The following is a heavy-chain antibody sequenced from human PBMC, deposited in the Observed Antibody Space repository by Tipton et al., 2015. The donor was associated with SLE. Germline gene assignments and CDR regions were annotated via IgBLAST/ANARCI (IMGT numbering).Heavy chain of an antibody. D-gene: IGHD1-14*01. Sequence: GLVKPSETLSLTCAVYGASFSGYFWSWIRQPPGKGLEWIGEINHSGSTNYNPSLKSRVTISVDTSKNQFSLKLSSVTAADTAVYYCARGPANRNYFDYWGQGTLVTVSS. V-gene: IGHV4-34*01. CDR1: GASFSGYF. CDR2: INHSGST. CDR3: ARGPANRNYFDY. J-gene: IGHJ4*02.